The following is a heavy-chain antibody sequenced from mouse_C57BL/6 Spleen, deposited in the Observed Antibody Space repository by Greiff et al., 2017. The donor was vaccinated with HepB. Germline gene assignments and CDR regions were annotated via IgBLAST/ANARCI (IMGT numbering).Heavy chain of an antibody. J-gene: IGHJ3*01. CDR2: INPNNGGT. CDR1: GYTFTDYN. D-gene: IGHD1-1*01. Sequence: EVQLQQSGPELVKPGASVKMSCKASGYTFTDYNMHWVKQSHGKSLEWIGNINPNNGGTSYNQKFKGKATLTVNKSSSTAYMELRSLTSEDSAVYYCARADYYGSSHVLQDWGQGTLVTVSA. CDR3: ARADYYGSSHVLQD. V-gene: IGHV1-22*01.